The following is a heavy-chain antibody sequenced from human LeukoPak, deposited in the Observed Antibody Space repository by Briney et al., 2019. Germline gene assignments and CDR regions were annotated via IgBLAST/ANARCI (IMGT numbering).Heavy chain of an antibody. CDR1: GGSISSSSFL. D-gene: IGHD3-16*01. Sequence: SETLSLTCTVTGGSISSSSFLWGWIRQPPGKELEWIGSVYYNGSTYQNPSLKNRITMSVDTSTNQFSLKVTSMTAADTALYFCARQRSGLGRPLFFFDYWGLGTLATFSS. V-gene: IGHV4-39*01. CDR3: ARQRSGLGRPLFFFDY. CDR2: VYYNGST. J-gene: IGHJ4*02.